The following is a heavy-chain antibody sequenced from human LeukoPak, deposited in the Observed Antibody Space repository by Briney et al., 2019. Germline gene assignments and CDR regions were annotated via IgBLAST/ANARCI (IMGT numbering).Heavy chain of an antibody. Sequence: SETLSLTCTVSGGSISSYYWSWIRQPAGKGLEWIGRIYTSGSTNYNPSLKSRVTMSVDTSKNQFSLKLSSVTAADTAVYYCARVSQQLVRDDAFDIWGQGTMVTVSS. CDR3: ARVSQQLVRDDAFDI. CDR1: GGSISSYY. CDR2: IYTSGST. V-gene: IGHV4-4*07. D-gene: IGHD6-13*01. J-gene: IGHJ3*02.